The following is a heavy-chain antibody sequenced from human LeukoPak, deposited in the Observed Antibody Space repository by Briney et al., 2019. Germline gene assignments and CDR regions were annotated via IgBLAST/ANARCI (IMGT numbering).Heavy chain of an antibody. Sequence: SETLSLTCTVSGGSISGGGYYWSWIRQPAGKGLEWIGRIYTSGNTNYNPSLKSRVTISVDTSKNQFSLKLSSVTAADTAVYYCAREGGYSYGDAPLHFDYWGQGTLVTVSS. CDR3: AREGGYSYGDAPLHFDY. J-gene: IGHJ4*02. CDR1: GGSISGGGYY. CDR2: IYTSGNT. D-gene: IGHD5-18*01. V-gene: IGHV4-61*02.